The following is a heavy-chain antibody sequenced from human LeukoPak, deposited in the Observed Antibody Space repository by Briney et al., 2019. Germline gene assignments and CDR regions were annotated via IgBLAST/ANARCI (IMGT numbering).Heavy chain of an antibody. CDR3: ARDLIHDSGSGKDPLGY. D-gene: IGHD3-10*01. CDR2: INPNSGGT. CDR1: GYTFTGYY. Sequence: GASVKVSCKASGYTFTGYYMHWVRQAPGQGLEWMGWINPNSGGTNYAQKFQGRVTMTRDTSISTAYMELSRLRSDDTAVYYCARDLIHDSGSGKDPLGYWGQGTLVTVSS. V-gene: IGHV1-2*02. J-gene: IGHJ4*02.